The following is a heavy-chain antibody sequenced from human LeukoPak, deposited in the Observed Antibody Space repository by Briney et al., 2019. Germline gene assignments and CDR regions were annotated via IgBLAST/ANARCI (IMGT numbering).Heavy chain of an antibody. CDR2: IYPGDYET. CDR3: AIPPGYCGNDCSFDH. V-gene: IGHV5-51*01. CDR1: GYSFSNYW. Sequence: GESLQISCEGSGYSFSNYWIGWVRQMPGKGLEWMGIIYPGDYETRYSPSFQGLVTISVDKSISTAYLQWSSLEASDTAMYYCAIPPGYCGNDCSFDHWGQGTLVTVSS. D-gene: IGHD2-21*02. J-gene: IGHJ4*02.